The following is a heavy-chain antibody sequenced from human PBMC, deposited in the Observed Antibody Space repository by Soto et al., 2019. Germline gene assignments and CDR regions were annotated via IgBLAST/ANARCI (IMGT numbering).Heavy chain of an antibody. V-gene: IGHV4-38-2*01. J-gene: IGHJ5*01. CDR1: GYSISSGYL. CDR3: ARAAYSRSSAGAWFDS. CDR2: IYHGGST. Sequence: PSETLSLTCAVSGYSISSGYLCWWRQPPRGGGLEWFGSIYHGGSTYYNPSLKSRVTISVDTTKNQFSLQMSSVTAADTAVYYCARAAYSRSSAGAWFDSWGQGTLVTVS. D-gene: IGHD6-6*01.